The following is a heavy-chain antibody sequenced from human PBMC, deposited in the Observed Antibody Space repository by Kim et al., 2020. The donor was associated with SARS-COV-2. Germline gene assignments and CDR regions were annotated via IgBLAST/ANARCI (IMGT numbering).Heavy chain of an antibody. D-gene: IGHD2-2*01. J-gene: IGHJ6*03. V-gene: IGHV1-8*01. CDR2: RNPNGGNT. CDR3: ARGVKVPAAIWISYYYYYMDV. Sequence: GWRNPNGGNTGYAQKFQGRVTMTRNTSISTAYMELSSLRSEDTAVYYCARGVKVPAAIWISYYYYYMDVWGKGTTVTVSS.